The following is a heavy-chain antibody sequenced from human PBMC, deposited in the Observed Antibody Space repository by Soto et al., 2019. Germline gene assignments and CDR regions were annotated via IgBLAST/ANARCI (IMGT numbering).Heavy chain of an antibody. Sequence: PGGSLRLSCAASGFTFSSYGMHWVRQAPGKGLEWVAVISYDGSNKYYADSVKGRFTISRDNSKNTLYLQMNSLRAEDTAVYYCAKAQRSYYYYGMDVWGQGTAVTVSS. D-gene: IGHD3-10*01. V-gene: IGHV3-30*18. CDR2: ISYDGSNK. CDR1: GFTFSSYG. CDR3: AKAQRSYYYYGMDV. J-gene: IGHJ6*02.